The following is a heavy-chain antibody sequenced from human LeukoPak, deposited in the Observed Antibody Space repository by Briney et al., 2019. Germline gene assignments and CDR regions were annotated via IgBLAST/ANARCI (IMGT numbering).Heavy chain of an antibody. CDR2: ISSSSSYI. V-gene: IGHV3-21*01. CDR1: GFTFSNYT. D-gene: IGHD3-22*01. J-gene: IGHJ4*02. Sequence: GGSLRLSCAASGFTFSNYTMNWVRQAPGKGLEWVSPISSSSSYIHYADSVKGRFSISRDNAKNSLYLQMNSLRAEDTAVYYCARDRNYDGSVYYEDDYFDYWGQGTLVTVSS. CDR3: ARDRNYDGSVYYEDDYFDY.